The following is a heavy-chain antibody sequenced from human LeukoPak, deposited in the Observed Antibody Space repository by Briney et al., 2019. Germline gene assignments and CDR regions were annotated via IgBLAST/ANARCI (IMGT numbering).Heavy chain of an antibody. CDR3: ARRGSSFFDY. Sequence: SETLSLTCTVSGDSISSSTYYWGWIRQPPGKGLEWIGSIYYSGSTYYNPSLKSRVTISMDTSKNPFSLRLSSVTAADTAVYYCARRGSSFFDYWGQGILVTVSS. V-gene: IGHV4-39*01. CDR1: GDSISSSTYY. CDR2: IYYSGST. J-gene: IGHJ4*02. D-gene: IGHD6-13*01.